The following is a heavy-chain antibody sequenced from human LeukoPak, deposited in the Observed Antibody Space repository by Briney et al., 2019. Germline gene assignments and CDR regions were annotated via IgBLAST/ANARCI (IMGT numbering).Heavy chain of an antibody. CDR1: GFTFSNYW. Sequence: PGGSLRLSCAAAGFTFSNYWMHWVRQAPGKGLVWVSRIKSDGRTNYADSVEGRFTISIDNAKNTVSLQMNSLRAEDTGVYYCARAPSEIGGYYPEYFRHWGQGTLVTVSS. D-gene: IGHD3-22*01. J-gene: IGHJ1*01. V-gene: IGHV3-74*01. CDR3: ARAPSEIGGYYPEYFRH. CDR2: IKSDGRT.